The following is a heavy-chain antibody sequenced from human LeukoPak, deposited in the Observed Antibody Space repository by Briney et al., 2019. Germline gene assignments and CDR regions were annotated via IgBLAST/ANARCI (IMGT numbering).Heavy chain of an antibody. J-gene: IGHJ6*03. CDR3: ARDPGAGTTYYYYYYMDV. V-gene: IGHV6-1*01. CDR1: GDSVSSNSAA. Sequence: SQTLSLTCATSGDSVSSNSAAWNWIRQSRSRGLEWLGTTYYRSKWYNDYAVSVKSRITINPDTSKNQFSLQLNSVTPEDTAVYYCARDPGAGTTYYYYYYMDVWGKGTTVTVSS. D-gene: IGHD6-19*01. CDR2: TYYRSKWYN.